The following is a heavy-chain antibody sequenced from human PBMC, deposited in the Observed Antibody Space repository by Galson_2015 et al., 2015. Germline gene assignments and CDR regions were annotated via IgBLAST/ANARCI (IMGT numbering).Heavy chain of an antibody. J-gene: IGHJ4*02. CDR2: TYYRSKWYT. Sequence: CAISGDSVSSKSAVWNWIRQSPSRGLEWLGRTYYRSKWYTDYALSVKSRITINPDTSKNQFSLQLNSVTPADTAMYFCASVGEGFDYWGQGTLVTVSS. V-gene: IGHV6-1*01. CDR3: ASVGEGFDY. CDR1: GDSVSSKSAV.